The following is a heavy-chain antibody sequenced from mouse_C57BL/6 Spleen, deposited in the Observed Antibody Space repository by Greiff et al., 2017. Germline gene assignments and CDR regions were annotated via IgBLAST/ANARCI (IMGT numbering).Heavy chain of an antibody. Sequence: VQLQQSGAGLVRPGSSVKLSCKASGYTFTSYWMYWVKQRPIQGLEWIGNIDASDSETHYNQKFKGKVTLSVDKSSSTTYLQLSRLTSEASAISCYARPAYYGSSFPFAYWGQGTLVTVSA. CDR1: GYTFTSYW. CDR3: ARPAYYGSSFPFAY. J-gene: IGHJ3*01. CDR2: IDASDSET. V-gene: IGHV1-52*01. D-gene: IGHD1-1*01.